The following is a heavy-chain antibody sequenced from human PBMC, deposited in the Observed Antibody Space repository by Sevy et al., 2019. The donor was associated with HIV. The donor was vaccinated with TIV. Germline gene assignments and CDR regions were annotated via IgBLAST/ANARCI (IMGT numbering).Heavy chain of an antibody. CDR3: ARATTVTTPPRY. V-gene: IGHV5-51*01. Sequence: GGSLRLSCKGSGYSFTSYWIGWVRQMPGKGLEWMGIIYPGDSDTRYSPSFQGQVAISADKTISTAYLQWSSLKASDTAMYYCARATTVTTPPRYWGQGTLVTVSS. D-gene: IGHD4-17*01. CDR2: IYPGDSDT. CDR1: GYSFTSYW. J-gene: IGHJ4*02.